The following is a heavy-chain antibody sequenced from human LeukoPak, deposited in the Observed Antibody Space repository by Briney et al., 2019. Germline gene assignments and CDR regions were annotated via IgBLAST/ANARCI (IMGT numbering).Heavy chain of an antibody. CDR2: INPNSGGT. V-gene: IGHV1-2*02. J-gene: IGHJ3*02. CDR3: ARDLDIVVVPATMMDDGFDI. CDR1: GYTFTGYY. D-gene: IGHD2-2*01. Sequence: ASVKVSCKASGYTFTGYYMHWVRRAPGQGLEWMGWINPNSGGTNYAQKFQGRVTMPRDTSISTAYMELSRLTFDDTAVYYCARDLDIVVVPATMMDDGFDIWGQGTMVTVSS.